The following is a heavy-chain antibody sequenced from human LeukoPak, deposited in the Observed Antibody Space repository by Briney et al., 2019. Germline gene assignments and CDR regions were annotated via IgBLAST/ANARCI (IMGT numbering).Heavy chain of an antibody. Sequence: SGPTLVKPTQTLMLTCTFSGFSLNSNGMGVGWIRQPPGKALEWLALIFWDDDERYSPSLKSRLTITKDTSKNQVVLTMTNMGPVDTGTYFCVRRPQRGTTFDYWGQGILVTVSS. CDR2: IFWDDDE. CDR3: VRRPQRGTTFDY. V-gene: IGHV2-5*02. D-gene: IGHD1-7*01. J-gene: IGHJ4*02. CDR1: GFSLNSNGMG.